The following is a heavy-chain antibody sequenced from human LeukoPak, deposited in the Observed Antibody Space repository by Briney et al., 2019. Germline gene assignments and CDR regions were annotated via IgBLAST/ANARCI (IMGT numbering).Heavy chain of an antibody. CDR2: TRNKANSYTT. V-gene: IGHV3-72*01. CDR1: GFTFSDHY. D-gene: IGHD3-10*01. J-gene: IGHJ4*02. CDR3: ARPSFSTSSGNPSDY. Sequence: GGSLRLSCAASGFTFSDHYMDWVRQAPGKGLEWVGRTRNKANSYTTEYAASVRCRFTISRNDSKNSLYLQMNSLKTEDTAVYYCARPSFSTSSGNPSDYWGQGTLVTVSS.